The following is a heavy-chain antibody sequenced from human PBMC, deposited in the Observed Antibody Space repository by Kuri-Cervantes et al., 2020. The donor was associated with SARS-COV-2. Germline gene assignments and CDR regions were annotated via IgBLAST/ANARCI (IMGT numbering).Heavy chain of an antibody. CDR1: GFTLGTYS. Sequence: GGSLKISCAASGFTLGTYSMNWVRQAPGKGLEWLSYITSSSSTVYYADSVKGRFSISRDNAKNSLYLQMNSLRAEDTAVYYCARGEHYARAKIGEDGLDIWGQGTMVTVSS. CDR3: ARGEHYARAKIGEDGLDI. CDR2: ITSSSSTV. D-gene: IGHD2-2*01. J-gene: IGHJ3*02. V-gene: IGHV3-48*01.